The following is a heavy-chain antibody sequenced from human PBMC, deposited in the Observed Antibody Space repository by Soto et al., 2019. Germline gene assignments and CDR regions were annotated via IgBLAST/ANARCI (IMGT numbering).Heavy chain of an antibody. J-gene: IGHJ6*02. D-gene: IGHD3-22*01. CDR2: IYYSGST. CDR1: GGSIGSGGYY. V-gene: IGHV4-31*03. Sequence: TLCLTCTVAGGSIGSGGYYWSWIRKHPGKGLEWIGYIYYSGSTYYNPSLKSRVTISVDTSKNQFSLKLSSVTAADTAVYYCARHNYDSSGTAVDVWGQGTTVTVSS. CDR3: ARHNYDSSGTAVDV.